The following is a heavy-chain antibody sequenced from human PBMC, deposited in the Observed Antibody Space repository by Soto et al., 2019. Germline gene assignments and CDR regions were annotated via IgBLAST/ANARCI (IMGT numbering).Heavy chain of an antibody. J-gene: IGHJ5*02. CDR1: GGSVSSGSYY. Sequence: QVQLQESGPGLVKPSETLSLTCTVSGGSVSSGSYYWSWIRQPPGKGLEWIGYIYYSGSTNYNPALQRRVTISVDTSKNQFSPKLSSVTAADTAVYYCARGVPYSYGYVSWFDPWGQGTLVTVSS. CDR3: ARGVPYSYGYVSWFDP. V-gene: IGHV4-61*01. D-gene: IGHD5-18*01. CDR2: IYYSGST.